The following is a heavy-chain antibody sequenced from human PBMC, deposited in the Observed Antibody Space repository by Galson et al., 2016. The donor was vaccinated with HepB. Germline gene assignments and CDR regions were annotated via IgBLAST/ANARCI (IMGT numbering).Heavy chain of an antibody. CDR3: ARLEDGFDMRYAFDI. CDR1: GGSISTYY. V-gene: IGHV4-59*01. CDR2: INHSGST. Sequence: ETLSLTCTVSGGSISTYYWSWIRQPPGKGLEWIGYINHSGSTNYNPSLKSRVTISVDMSKTQFSLKLSSVTAADTAVYYCARLEDGFDMRYAFDIWGQGTMVTVSS. J-gene: IGHJ3*02. D-gene: IGHD5-12*01.